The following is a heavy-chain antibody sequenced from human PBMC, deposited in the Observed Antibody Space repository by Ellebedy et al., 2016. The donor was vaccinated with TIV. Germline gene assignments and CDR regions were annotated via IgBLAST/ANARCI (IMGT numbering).Heavy chain of an antibody. CDR1: GYTFTSYD. V-gene: IGHV1-8*03. Sequence: AASVKVSCKASGYTFTSYDINWVRQATGQGLEWMGWMNPNSGNTCYAQKFQGRVTITRNTSISTAYMELSSLRSEDTAVYYCARQYYDILTGYYNGLDYWGQGTLVTVSS. J-gene: IGHJ4*02. CDR3: ARQYYDILTGYYNGLDY. D-gene: IGHD3-9*01. CDR2: MNPNSGNT.